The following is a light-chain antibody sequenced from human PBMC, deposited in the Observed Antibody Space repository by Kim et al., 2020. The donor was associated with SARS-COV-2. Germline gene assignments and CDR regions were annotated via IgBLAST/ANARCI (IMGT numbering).Light chain of an antibody. CDR1: RSNIGKNA. CDR3: AAWDDSLNGPV. V-gene: IGLV1-36*01. J-gene: IGLJ1*01. Sequence: RQRVTNTCSGSRSNIGKNAVNWYQQLPGKSPKLLIYFDDLLPAGVSDRFSGSKSGTSASLAISGLQSEDEADYYCAAWDDSLNGPVFGTGTKVTVL. CDR2: FDD.